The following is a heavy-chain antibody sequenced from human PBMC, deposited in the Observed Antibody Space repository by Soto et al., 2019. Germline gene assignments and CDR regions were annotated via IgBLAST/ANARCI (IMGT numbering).Heavy chain of an antibody. V-gene: IGHV1-69*12. CDR2: IIPIFGTA. CDR3: ARGITGTVTYYYGLDD. J-gene: IGHJ6*02. D-gene: IGHD1-20*01. CDR1: GGTFSSYA. Sequence: QVQLVQSGAEVKKPGSSMKVSCKASGGTFSSYAISWVRQAPGQGLEWMGGIIPIFGTADYAQKFHGRVTITADESTSTAYMELSSLRSEDTAVYYCARGITGTVTYYYGLDDWGQGTTVTVSS.